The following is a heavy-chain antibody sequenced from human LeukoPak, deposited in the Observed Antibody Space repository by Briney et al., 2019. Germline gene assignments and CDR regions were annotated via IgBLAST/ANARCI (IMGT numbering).Heavy chain of an antibody. V-gene: IGHV4-59*01. CDR1: GGSIDSTNW. CDR3: AAIPNNADYPFDY. Sequence: SETLSLTCDVSGGSIDSTNWWSWIRQPPGKGLEWIGYIYYSGSTNYNPSLKSRVTISVDTSKNQFSLKLSSVTAADTAVYYCAAIPNNADYPFDYWGQGTLVTVSS. J-gene: IGHJ4*02. CDR2: IYYSGST. D-gene: IGHD2-2*02.